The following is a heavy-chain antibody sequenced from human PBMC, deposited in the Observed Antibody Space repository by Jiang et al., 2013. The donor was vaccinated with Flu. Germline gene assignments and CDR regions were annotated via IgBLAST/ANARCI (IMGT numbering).Heavy chain of an antibody. J-gene: IGHJ4*02. CDR1: GYTFTSYG. D-gene: IGHD6-13*01. CDR3: ARGGIGVAAGNFDY. CDR2: INTNTGNP. Sequence: KVSCKASGYTFTSYGMNWVRQAPGQGLEWMGWINTNTGNPTYAQGFTGRFVFSLDTSVSTAYLQISSLKAEDTAVYYCARGGIGVAAGNFDYWGQGTLVTVSS. V-gene: IGHV7-4-1*02.